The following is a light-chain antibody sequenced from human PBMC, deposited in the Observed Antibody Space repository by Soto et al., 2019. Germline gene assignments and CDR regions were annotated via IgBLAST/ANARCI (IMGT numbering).Light chain of an antibody. Sequence: EIVMTQSPATLSVSPGERATLSCRASQSVSSTVAWYQQKFGQAPRLLIYSASTRATGVPVRFSGSGSGTDFTLTITSLQSEDFGVYYCQQYKDWPTTFGQGTKMEI. CDR3: QQYKDWPTT. V-gene: IGKV3-15*01. CDR2: SAS. CDR1: QSVSST. J-gene: IGKJ1*01.